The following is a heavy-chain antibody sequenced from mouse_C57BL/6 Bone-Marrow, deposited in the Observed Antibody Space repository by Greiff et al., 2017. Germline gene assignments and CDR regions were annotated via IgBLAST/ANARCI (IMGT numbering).Heavy chain of an antibody. CDR1: GYTFTDYY. CDR2: IYPGSGNT. V-gene: IGHV1-76*01. Sequence: QVQLQQSGAELVRPGASVKLSCKASGYTFTDYYIHWVKQRPGQGLEWIARIYPGSGNTYYNEKFKGKATLTAEKSSSTAYLQLSSLTSEDSAVYFCARTYDYDEAMDYWGQGTSVTVSA. D-gene: IGHD2-4*01. CDR3: ARTYDYDEAMDY. J-gene: IGHJ4*01.